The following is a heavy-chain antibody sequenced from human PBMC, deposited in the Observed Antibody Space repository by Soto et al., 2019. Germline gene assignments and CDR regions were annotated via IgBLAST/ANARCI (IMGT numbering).Heavy chain of an antibody. CDR2: ISGSGGST. V-gene: IGHV3-23*01. D-gene: IGHD2-8*01. Sequence: GGSLRLSCAASGFTFSSYAMSWVRQAPGKGLEWVSAISGSGGSTYYADSVKGRFTISRDNSKNTLYLQMNSLRAEDTAVYYCAKGLYCTNGVCYTGDYYYGMDVWGQGTTVTVSS. CDR1: GFTFSSYA. J-gene: IGHJ6*02. CDR3: AKGLYCTNGVCYTGDYYYGMDV.